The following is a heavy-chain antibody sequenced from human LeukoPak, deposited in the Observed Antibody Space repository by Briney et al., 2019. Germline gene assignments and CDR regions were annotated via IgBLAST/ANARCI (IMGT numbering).Heavy chain of an antibody. CDR1: GGSISSYY. D-gene: IGHD3-16*02. J-gene: IGHJ3*02. V-gene: IGHV4-4*07. CDR3: ARVIYDYVWGSYRFGAFDI. CDR2: IYTSGST. Sequence: PSETLSLTCTVSGGSISSYYWSWIRQPAGKGLEWIGRIYTSGSTNYNPSLKSRVTMSVDTSKNRFSLKLSSVTAADTAVYYCARVIYDYVWGSYRFGAFDIWGQGTMVTVSS.